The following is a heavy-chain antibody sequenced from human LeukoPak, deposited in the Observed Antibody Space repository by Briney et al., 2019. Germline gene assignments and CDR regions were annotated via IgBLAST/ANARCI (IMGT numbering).Heavy chain of an antibody. J-gene: IGHJ6*03. CDR3: ASLNSSSAYYYMDV. D-gene: IGHD6-6*01. CDR1: GFTFSSYS. V-gene: IGHV3-21*01. CDR2: ISSSSSYI. Sequence: KSGGSLRLSCAASGFTFSSYSMNWVRQAPGKGLEWVSSISSSSSYIYYADSVKGRFTISRDNAKNSLYLQMNSLRAEDTAVYYCASLNSSSAYYYMDVWGKGTTVTVSS.